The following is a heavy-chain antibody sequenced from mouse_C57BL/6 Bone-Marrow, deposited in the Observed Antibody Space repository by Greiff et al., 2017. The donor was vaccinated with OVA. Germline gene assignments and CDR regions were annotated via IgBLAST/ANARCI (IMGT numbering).Heavy chain of an antibody. J-gene: IGHJ3*01. D-gene: IGHD1-1*01. V-gene: IGHV1-69*01. Sequence: QVQLQQPGAELVMPGASVKLSCKASGYTFTSYWMHWVKQRPGQGLGWIGEIDPSDSYTNYNQKFKGKSTLTVDKSSSTAYIQLSSLTSEDSAVYYCARWHYGSSSFAYWGQGTLVTVSA. CDR1: GYTFTSYW. CDR2: IDPSDSYT. CDR3: ARWHYGSSSFAY.